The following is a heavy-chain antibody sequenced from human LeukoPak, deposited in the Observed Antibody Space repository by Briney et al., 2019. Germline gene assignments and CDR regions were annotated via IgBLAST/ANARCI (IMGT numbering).Heavy chain of an antibody. CDR1: GFTFSSYA. Sequence: PGGSLRLPCAASGFTFSSYAMSWVRQAPGKGLEWVSAISGSGGSTYYADSVKGRFIISRDNSKNTLYLQMNSLRAEDTAVYYCAKDVVPAAIWWFDPWGQGTLVTVSS. CDR3: AKDVVPAAIWWFDP. D-gene: IGHD2-2*01. V-gene: IGHV3-23*01. J-gene: IGHJ5*02. CDR2: ISGSGGST.